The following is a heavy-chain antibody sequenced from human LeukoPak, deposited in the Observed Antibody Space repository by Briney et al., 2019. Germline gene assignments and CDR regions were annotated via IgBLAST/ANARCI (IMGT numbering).Heavy chain of an antibody. Sequence: GGSLRLSCTASGFIFSDAWMTWVRQAPGRGPEWVGRIKSKQEGGTTDYASSVRGRFTISRDDSENTLYLQMDSLRTDDTAVYYCSKDLPHTRAWALKYWGQGALVTVSS. CDR1: GFIFSDAW. CDR3: SKDLPHTRAWALKY. V-gene: IGHV3-15*01. CDR2: IKSKQEGGTT. J-gene: IGHJ4*02. D-gene: IGHD7-27*01.